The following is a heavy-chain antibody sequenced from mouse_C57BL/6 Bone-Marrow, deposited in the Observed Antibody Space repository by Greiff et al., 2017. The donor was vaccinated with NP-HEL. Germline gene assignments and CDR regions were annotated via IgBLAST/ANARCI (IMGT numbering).Heavy chain of an antibody. J-gene: IGHJ3*01. CDR1: GYAFSSYW. V-gene: IGHV1-80*01. CDR3: ASLAYYYGYGGFAY. Sequence: VQLQQSGAELVKPGASVKISCKASGYAFSSYWMNWVKQRPGKGLEWIGQIYPGDGDTNYNGKFKGKATLTADKSSSTAYMQLSSLTSEDSAVYFCASLAYYYGYGGFAYWGQGTLVTVSA. CDR2: IYPGDGDT. D-gene: IGHD2-2*01.